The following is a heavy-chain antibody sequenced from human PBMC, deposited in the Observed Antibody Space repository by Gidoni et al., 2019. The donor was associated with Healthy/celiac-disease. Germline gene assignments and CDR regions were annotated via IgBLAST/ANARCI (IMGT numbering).Heavy chain of an antibody. V-gene: IGHV3-30*18. J-gene: IGHJ6*02. CDR1: GFTFRSYG. Sequence: QVQLVESGGGVVQPGRSLRLSCAATGFTFRSYGRHWVRQAPGKGLEWVAVISYDGSNKYYADSVKGRFTISRDNSKNTLYLQMNSLRAEDTAVYYCAKDIAGYCSSTSCYYYYYGMDVWGQVTTVTVSS. CDR3: AKDIAGYCSSTSCYYYYYGMDV. CDR2: ISYDGSNK. D-gene: IGHD2-2*01.